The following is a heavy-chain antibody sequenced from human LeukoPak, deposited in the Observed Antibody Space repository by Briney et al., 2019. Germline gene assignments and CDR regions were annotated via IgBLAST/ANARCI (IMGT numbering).Heavy chain of an antibody. CDR2: IIPIFGTA. CDR3: ARVPRGAVAWIDP. CDR1: GGTFSNYA. V-gene: IGHV1-69*06. Sequence: SVKVSCKASGGTFSNYAISWVRQAPGQGLEWMGGIIPIFGTANYAQKFRGRVTITADKSTRTAYMELSSLRSEDTAVYYCARVPRGAVAWIDPWGQGTLVTVSS. D-gene: IGHD6-19*01. J-gene: IGHJ5*02.